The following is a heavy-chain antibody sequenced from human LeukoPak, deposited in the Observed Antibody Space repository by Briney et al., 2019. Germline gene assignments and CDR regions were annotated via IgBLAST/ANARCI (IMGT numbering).Heavy chain of an antibody. D-gene: IGHD3-3*01. CDR3: ARERAPGYDFWSGYSHYYYGMDV. V-gene: IGHV3-7*01. Sequence: GGSLRLSCAASGFTFSSYWMSWVRQAPGKGLEWVANIKQDGSEKYYVDSVKGRFTISRDNAKNSLYLQMNSLRAEDTAVYYCARERAPGYDFWSGYSHYYYGMDVWGQGTTVTVSS. CDR2: IKQDGSEK. CDR1: GFTFSSYW. J-gene: IGHJ6*02.